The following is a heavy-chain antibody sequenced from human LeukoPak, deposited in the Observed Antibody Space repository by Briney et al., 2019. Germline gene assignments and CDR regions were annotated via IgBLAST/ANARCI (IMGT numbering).Heavy chain of an antibody. CDR3: ARGPMVRGVPNWFDP. J-gene: IGHJ5*02. V-gene: IGHV4-38-2*02. D-gene: IGHD3-10*01. CDR2: IYHSGST. Sequence: SETLSLTCTVSGYSISSGYYWGWIRPPPGKGLEWIGSIYHSGSTYYNPSLKSRVTISVDTSKIQFSLKLSSVTAADTAVYYCARGPMVRGVPNWFDPWGQGTLVTVSS. CDR1: GYSISSGYY.